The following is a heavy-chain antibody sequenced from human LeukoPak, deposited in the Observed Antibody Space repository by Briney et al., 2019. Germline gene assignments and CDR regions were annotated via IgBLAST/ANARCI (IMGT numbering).Heavy chain of an antibody. CDR3: AREQGQVPGPLVVAGTYYFDY. CDR2: INPSGRST. Sequence: ASVKVSCKASGYTFTSNHIHWVRQAPGQGLEWMGIINPSGRSTNYARKFQGRVTMTSDTFTSTVYMELSSLRFEDTAVYYCAREQGQVPGPLVVAGTYYFDYWGQGTLVTVSS. CDR1: GYTFTSNH. J-gene: IGHJ4*02. D-gene: IGHD2-15*01. V-gene: IGHV1-46*01.